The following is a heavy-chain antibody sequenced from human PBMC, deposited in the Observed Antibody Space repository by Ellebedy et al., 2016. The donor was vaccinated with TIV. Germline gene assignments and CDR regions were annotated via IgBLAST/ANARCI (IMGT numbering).Heavy chain of an antibody. J-gene: IGHJ4*02. CDR1: GFTFNDYN. CDR3: AKDKITFGGVIVKPGYFDY. Sequence: GGSLRLXXAASGFTFNDYNMNWVRQAPGKGLEWISSISSSSTYIYYADSVKGRFTISRDSATNSLYLQMNSLSADDTAVYYCAKDKITFGGVIVKPGYFDYWGQGTLVTVSS. CDR2: ISSSSTYI. V-gene: IGHV3-21*01. D-gene: IGHD3-16*02.